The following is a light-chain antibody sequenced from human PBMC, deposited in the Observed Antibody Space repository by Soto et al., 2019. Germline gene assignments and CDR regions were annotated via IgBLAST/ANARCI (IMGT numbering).Light chain of an antibody. Sequence: EIVMTQSPATLSVSPGERATLSCMASQSVSSNLAWYQQKPGQAPRLLIYGASTRATGIPARFSGSGSGTEFTITISSLQSEDFAVYYCQQYNNWPPWTFGQGTKVEIK. CDR1: QSVSSN. V-gene: IGKV3-15*01. J-gene: IGKJ1*01. CDR3: QQYNNWPPWT. CDR2: GAS.